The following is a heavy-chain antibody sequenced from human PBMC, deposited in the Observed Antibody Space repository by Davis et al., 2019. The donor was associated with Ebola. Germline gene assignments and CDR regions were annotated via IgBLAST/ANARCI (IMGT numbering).Heavy chain of an antibody. J-gene: IGHJ4*02. CDR1: GFTFSSYS. D-gene: IGHD6-13*01. CDR3: ARDRSSSSYIDY. V-gene: IGHV3-21*04. Sequence: GESLKISCAASGFTFSSYSMNWVRQAPGKGLEWVSSISSSSSYIYYADSVKGRFTISRDNAKNSLYLQMNSLRAEDTAVYYCARDRSSSSYIDYWGQGTLVTVSS. CDR2: ISSSSSYI.